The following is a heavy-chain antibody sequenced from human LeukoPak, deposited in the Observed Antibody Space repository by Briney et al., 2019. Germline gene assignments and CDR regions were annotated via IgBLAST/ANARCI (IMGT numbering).Heavy chain of an antibody. CDR3: ARHQYRYGYYFDS. Sequence: PSETLSLTCNVSGVSIDSSSYYWGWIRQPPGKGLEWVGHIYHSGSTYYNTYYNSSLKSRVTISVDTSKNQFSLKLTSVTAADTAVYRCARHQYRYGYYFDSWGQGALVTVSS. V-gene: IGHV4-39*01. D-gene: IGHD5-18*01. J-gene: IGHJ4*02. CDR2: IYHSGSTYYNT. CDR1: GVSIDSSSYY.